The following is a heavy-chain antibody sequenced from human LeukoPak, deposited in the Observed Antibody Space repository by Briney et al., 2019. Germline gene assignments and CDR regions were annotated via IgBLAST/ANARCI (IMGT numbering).Heavy chain of an antibody. J-gene: IGHJ6*02. V-gene: IGHV1-8*01. Sequence: GASVKVSCKASGYTFTSYDINWVRQATGQGLEWMGWMNPNSGNTGYAQKFQGRVTVTRNTSISTAYMELSSLRSEDTAVYYCARGWEYQLLNYYYGMDVWGQGTTVTVSS. D-gene: IGHD2-2*01. CDR2: MNPNSGNT. CDR1: GYTFTSYD. CDR3: ARGWEYQLLNYYYGMDV.